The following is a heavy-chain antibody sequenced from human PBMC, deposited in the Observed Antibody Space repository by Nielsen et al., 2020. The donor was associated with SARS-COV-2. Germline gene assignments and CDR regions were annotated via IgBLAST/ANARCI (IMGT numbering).Heavy chain of an antibody. J-gene: IGHJ4*02. CDR3: ARDLELLTNYYALDY. D-gene: IGHD3-9*01. Sequence: GESLKISCAASGFTFSSYGMHWVRQAPGKGLEWVAVISYDGSNKFYADSVKGRFTISRDNSKNTLYLQMSSLRIEDTAVYYCARDLELLTNYYALDYWGQGTLVTVSS. V-gene: IGHV3-30*03. CDR2: ISYDGSNK. CDR1: GFTFSSYG.